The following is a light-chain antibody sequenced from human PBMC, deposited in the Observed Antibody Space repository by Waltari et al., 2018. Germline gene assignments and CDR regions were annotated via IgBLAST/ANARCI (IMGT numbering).Light chain of an antibody. J-gene: IGKJ3*01. Sequence: EIVLTQSPATLSLSPGERATLSCRASQSVSSYLAWYQQKPGQAPRLLIYDASNRATVIPARFSGSGSVTDFTLTISSLEPEDVAVYYCQQRSNFGPGTKVDIK. CDR3: QQRSN. CDR1: QSVSSY. V-gene: IGKV3-11*01. CDR2: DAS.